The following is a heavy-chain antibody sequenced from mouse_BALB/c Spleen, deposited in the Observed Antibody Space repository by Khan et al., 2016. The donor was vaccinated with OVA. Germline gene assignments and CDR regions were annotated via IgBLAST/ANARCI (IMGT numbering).Heavy chain of an antibody. Sequence: EVQLQEPGPELMKPGASVKISCKASGYSFSTYYIHWVTRSHGKTLECIGYIDPFNGATTYNQKFKGKATLTVDKYSSTAYMHLTSLTSEDSAVYYCTRHGTTSWFAYWGQGTLVTVSA. CDR2: IDPFNGAT. D-gene: IGHD1-1*01. CDR3: TRHGTTSWFAY. CDR1: GYSFSTYY. V-gene: IGHV1S135*01. J-gene: IGHJ3*01.